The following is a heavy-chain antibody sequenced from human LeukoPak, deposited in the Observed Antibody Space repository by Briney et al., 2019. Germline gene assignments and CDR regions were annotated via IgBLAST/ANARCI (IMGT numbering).Heavy chain of an antibody. CDR3: ASATVSYSSFDY. J-gene: IGHJ4*02. D-gene: IGHD4-11*01. Sequence: GGSLRLSCAASGFTFSSSAMSWVRQVPGKGLEWVSGISASGGSTSYADSVRGRFTISRDNSKNTLYVQMNSLRAEDTAVYYCASATVSYSSFDYWGQGTLVTVSS. V-gene: IGHV3-23*01. CDR2: ISASGGST. CDR1: GFTFSSSA.